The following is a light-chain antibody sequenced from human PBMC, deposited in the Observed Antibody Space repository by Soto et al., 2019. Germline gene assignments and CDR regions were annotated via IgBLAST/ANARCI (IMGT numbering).Light chain of an antibody. V-gene: IGLV2-14*01. Sequence: QSALTQPASVSGSPGQAITISCTGTSSDVGGYNYVSWYQHHPGKAPKLMIYEASNRPSGVSNRFSGSKSGNTASLTISGLQAEDEADYYCSSYAGSSTFVFGTGTKLTVL. CDR2: EAS. CDR1: SSDVGGYNY. J-gene: IGLJ1*01. CDR3: SSYAGSSTFV.